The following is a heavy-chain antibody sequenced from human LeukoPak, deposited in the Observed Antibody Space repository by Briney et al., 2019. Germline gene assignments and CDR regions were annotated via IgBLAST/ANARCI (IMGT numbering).Heavy chain of an antibody. Sequence: ASVKVSCKASGYTFTSYGISWVRQALGQGLEWMGWISAYNGNTNYAQKLQGRVTMTTDTSTSTAYMELRSLRSEDTAVYYCARGHIVGATMTLGWLDPWGQGTLVTVSS. J-gene: IGHJ5*02. D-gene: IGHD1-26*01. CDR1: GYTFTSYG. CDR2: ISAYNGNT. CDR3: ARGHIVGATMTLGWLDP. V-gene: IGHV1-18*01.